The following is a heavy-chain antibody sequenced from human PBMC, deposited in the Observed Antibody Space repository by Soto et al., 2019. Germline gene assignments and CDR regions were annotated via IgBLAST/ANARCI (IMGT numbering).Heavy chain of an antibody. V-gene: IGHV1-8*01. CDR2: MDSYTGNT. CDR1: GYTLSTYD. J-gene: IGHJ4*02. CDR3: ATGSQTLDY. Sequence: QAQLVQSGAEVKKPGASVKVSCKASGYTLSTYDINWVRQAAGRGLEWMGWMDSYTGNTGYAQEFQGRLIMTRDTSINAAYMELSSLQSADTAVYFCATGSQTLDYWGQGTLVTVSS.